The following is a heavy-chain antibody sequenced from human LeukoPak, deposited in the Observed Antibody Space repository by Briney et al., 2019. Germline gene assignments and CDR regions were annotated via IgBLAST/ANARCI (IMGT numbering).Heavy chain of an antibody. Sequence: GGSLRLSCAASGFTFSAYAMSWVRQAPGKGLEWVSHFGGSGGSIYYADSVKGRFTISRDNSKNTLYLQMNSLRAEDTAVYYCAKSDCGGDCHLLDYWGQGTLVTVSS. J-gene: IGHJ4*02. CDR2: FGGSGGSI. D-gene: IGHD2-21*02. CDR1: GFTFSAYA. CDR3: AKSDCGGDCHLLDY. V-gene: IGHV3-23*01.